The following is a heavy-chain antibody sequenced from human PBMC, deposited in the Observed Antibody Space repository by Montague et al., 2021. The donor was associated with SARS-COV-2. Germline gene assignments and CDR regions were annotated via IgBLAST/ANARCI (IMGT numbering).Heavy chain of an antibody. D-gene: IGHD2-15*01. Sequence: SETLSLTCTVSGGSISSYYWSWIRQPPGKGLEWIGYIYYSGSTNYNPSLKSRVTISVDTSKNQFSLKLSSVTAADTAVYYCARRSLGYCSGGSCYSGYDYGGQGTLGTVSS. CDR2: IYYSGST. CDR1: GGSISSYY. J-gene: IGHJ4*02. CDR3: ARRSLGYCSGGSCYSGYDY. V-gene: IGHV4-59*01.